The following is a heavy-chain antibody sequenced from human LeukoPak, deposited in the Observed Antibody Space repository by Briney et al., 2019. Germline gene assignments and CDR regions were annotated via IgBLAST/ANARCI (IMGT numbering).Heavy chain of an antibody. CDR3: AKDASAQMIVVVVGAFDI. V-gene: IGHV3-23*01. CDR2: IRGSGGST. CDR1: GFTFSSYA. Sequence: QPGGSLRLSCAASGFTFSSYAMSWVRQAPGKGLEWVSAIRGSGGSTYYADSVKGRFTISRDNSKNTLYLQMNSLRAEDTAVYYCAKDASAQMIVVVVGAFDIWGQGTMVTVSS. J-gene: IGHJ3*02. D-gene: IGHD3-22*01.